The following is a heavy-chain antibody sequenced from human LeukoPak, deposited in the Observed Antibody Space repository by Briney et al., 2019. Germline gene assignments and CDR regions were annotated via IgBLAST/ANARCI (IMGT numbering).Heavy chain of an antibody. Sequence: PSETLSLTCSVSGGSISSTTYYWGWIRQPPGKGLEWSGYIYYSGSTNYNPSLKSRVTISVDTSKNQFSLKLSSVTAADTAVYYCARDFLGYCSGGSCHNNWFDPWGQGTLVTVSS. D-gene: IGHD2-15*01. J-gene: IGHJ5*02. CDR3: ARDFLGYCSGGSCHNNWFDP. V-gene: IGHV4-61*01. CDR1: GGSISSTTYY. CDR2: IYYSGST.